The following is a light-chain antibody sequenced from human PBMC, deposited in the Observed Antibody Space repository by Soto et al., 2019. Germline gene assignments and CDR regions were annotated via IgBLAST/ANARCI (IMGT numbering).Light chain of an antibody. Sequence: HSALTQPASVSGSPGQSITFSCTGTSSDVGSYNYVSWYQQHPGKAPKLMIYDVSNRPLGISNRFSGSKSGNTASLTISGLQAEDEADYYCSSYTRSSTLVFGGGTKVTVL. CDR1: SSDVGSYNY. CDR3: SSYTRSSTLV. J-gene: IGLJ2*01. V-gene: IGLV2-14*03. CDR2: DVS.